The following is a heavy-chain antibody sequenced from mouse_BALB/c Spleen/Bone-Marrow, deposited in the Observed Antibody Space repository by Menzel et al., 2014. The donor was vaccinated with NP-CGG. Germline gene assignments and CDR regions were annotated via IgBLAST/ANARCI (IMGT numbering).Heavy chain of an antibody. Sequence: EVQRVESGGGLVQPGGSRKLSCAASGFTFSSFGMHWVRQAPEKGLEWVAYISSGSSTIYYADTVKGRFTISRDNPKNILFLQMTSLRSEDTAMYYCARDVPLYDVGYFDYWGQGTTLTVSS. D-gene: IGHD2-14*01. J-gene: IGHJ2*01. CDR2: ISSGSSTI. CDR3: ARDVPLYDVGYFDY. V-gene: IGHV5-17*02. CDR1: GFTFSSFG.